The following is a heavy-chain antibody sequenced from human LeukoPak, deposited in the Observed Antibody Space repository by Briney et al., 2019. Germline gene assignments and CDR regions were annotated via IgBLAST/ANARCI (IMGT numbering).Heavy chain of an antibody. CDR2: IYYSGTT. J-gene: IGHJ4*02. V-gene: IGHV4-39*01. CDR3: ARRHYGSGYYPYYFDY. CDR1: GDYIGRINYY. D-gene: IGHD3-10*01. Sequence: ASETLSLTCTISGDYIGRINYYWGWIRQPPGKELEWIGTIYYSGTTFYNPSLKSRVTISVDTSKNQFSLRLNSVTAADTAVYYCARRHYGSGYYPYYFDYWGQGTLVTVSS.